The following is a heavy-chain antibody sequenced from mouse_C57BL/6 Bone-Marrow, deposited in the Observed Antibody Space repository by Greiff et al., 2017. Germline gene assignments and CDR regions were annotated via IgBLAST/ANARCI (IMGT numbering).Heavy chain of an antibody. CDR2: IDPSDSYT. CDR3: AREDYYGSSYNFDY. J-gene: IGHJ2*01. D-gene: IGHD1-1*01. CDR1: GYTFTSYW. Sequence: QVQLQQPGAELVMPGASVKLSCKASGYTFTSYWMHWVKQRPGQGLEWIGEIDPSDSYTNYNKKFKGKSTLTVDKSSSTAYMQLSSLTSEDSAVYYCAREDYYGSSYNFDYWGQGTTLTVSS. V-gene: IGHV1-69*01.